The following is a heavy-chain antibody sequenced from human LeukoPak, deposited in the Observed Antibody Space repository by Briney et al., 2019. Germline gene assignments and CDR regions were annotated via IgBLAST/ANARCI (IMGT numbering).Heavy chain of an antibody. D-gene: IGHD1-26*01. J-gene: IGHJ4*02. CDR2: IIPIFGTA. CDR1: GGTFSSYA. Sequence: SVKVSCKASGGTFSSYAISWVRQAPGQGLEWMGGIIPIFGTANYAQKFQGRVTITTDESTGTAYMELSSLRSEDTAVYYCATSSGSYWGADYWGQGTLVTVSS. V-gene: IGHV1-69*05. CDR3: ATSSGSYWGADY.